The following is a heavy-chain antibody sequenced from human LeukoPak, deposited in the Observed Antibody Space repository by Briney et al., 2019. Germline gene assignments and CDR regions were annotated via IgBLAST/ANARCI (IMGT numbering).Heavy chain of an antibody. Sequence: GGSLRLSCAASGFTFSSYAMSWVRQAPGKGLEWVSAIRGGGGSTYYADSVKGRFTISRDNSKNTLYLQMNSLRAEDTAVYYCAKSSDYYDSSRFDYWGQGTLVTVSS. CDR3: AKSSDYYDSSRFDY. D-gene: IGHD3-22*01. J-gene: IGHJ4*02. V-gene: IGHV3-23*01. CDR1: GFTFSSYA. CDR2: IRGGGGST.